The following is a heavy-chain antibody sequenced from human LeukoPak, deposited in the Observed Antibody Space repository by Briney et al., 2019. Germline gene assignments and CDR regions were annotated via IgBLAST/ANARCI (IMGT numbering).Heavy chain of an antibody. J-gene: IGHJ4*02. Sequence: RAPVKVSCKASGYTFTGYYMHWVRQAPGQGLEWMGWINPNSGGTNYAQKFQGRVTMTRDTSISTAYMELSRLRSDDTAVYYCAREYSSGWGSDYWGQGTLVTVSS. D-gene: IGHD6-19*01. CDR3: AREYSSGWGSDY. V-gene: IGHV1-2*02. CDR2: INPNSGGT. CDR1: GYTFTGYY.